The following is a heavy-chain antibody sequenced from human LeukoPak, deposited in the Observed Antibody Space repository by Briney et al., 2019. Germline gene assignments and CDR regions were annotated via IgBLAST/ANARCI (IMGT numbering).Heavy chain of an antibody. CDR1: GYTFTGYY. CDR2: INPNSVGT. Sequence: ASVKVSCKASGYTFTGYYMHWVRQAPRQGLEGMGWINPNSVGTNYAQKFLGRVTMTRHTSISTAYMELSRLRSDDTAVYYCARDDYGDYVFVYWGQGTLGTVSS. V-gene: IGHV1-2*02. D-gene: IGHD4-17*01. CDR3: ARDDYGDYVFVY. J-gene: IGHJ4*02.